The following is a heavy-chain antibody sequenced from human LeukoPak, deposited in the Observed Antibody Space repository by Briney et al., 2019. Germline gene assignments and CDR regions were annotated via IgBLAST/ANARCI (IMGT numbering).Heavy chain of an antibody. V-gene: IGHV3-53*01. CDR2: IYSGGST. CDR3: ARDTLFRGRIFDY. D-gene: IGHD1-14*01. CDR1: GFTVSSNY. J-gene: IGHJ4*02. Sequence: PGGSLRLSCAASGFTVSSNYMSWVRQAPGKGLEWVSVIYSGGSTYYADSVKDRFTISRDNSKSTLYLQMNSLRAEDTAVYYCARDTLFRGRIFDYWGQGTLVTVSS.